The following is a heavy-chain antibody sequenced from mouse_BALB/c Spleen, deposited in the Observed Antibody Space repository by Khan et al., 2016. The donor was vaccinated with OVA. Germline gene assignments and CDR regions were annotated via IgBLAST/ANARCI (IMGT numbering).Heavy chain of an antibody. D-gene: IGHD2-14*01. CDR2: MNYDGVN. V-gene: IGHV3-6*02. J-gene: IGHJ3*01. Sequence: EVQLVESGPGLVKPSQSLSLTCSVTGYSITSGYYWNWIRQFPGNKLEWMGYMNYDGVNTYNPSLRNRISITRDTSNNQFFLKLNSLTPEDTGTYYCSRAYFRYDETWFASWGQGTLVTVSA. CDR1: GYSITSGYY. CDR3: SRAYFRYDETWFAS.